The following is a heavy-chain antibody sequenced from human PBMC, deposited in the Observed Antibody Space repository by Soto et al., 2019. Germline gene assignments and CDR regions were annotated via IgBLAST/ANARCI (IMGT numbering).Heavy chain of an antibody. J-gene: IGHJ5*02. Sequence: SVKVSCKASGGTFSSYAISCVRQAPGQGLEWMGGIIPIFGTANYAQKFQGRVTITADESTSTAYMELSSLRSEDTAVYYCARVLGSGSYYNNPPWPWGQGTLVTVSS. CDR1: GGTFSSYA. CDR2: IIPIFGTA. CDR3: ARVLGSGSYYNNPPWP. D-gene: IGHD3-10*01. V-gene: IGHV1-69*13.